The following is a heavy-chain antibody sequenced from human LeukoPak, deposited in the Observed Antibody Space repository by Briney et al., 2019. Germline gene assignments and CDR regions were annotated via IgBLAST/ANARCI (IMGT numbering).Heavy chain of an antibody. CDR2: IYYSGST. V-gene: IGHV4-39*01. CDR3: ARPVSAYCGGDCSDY. J-gene: IGHJ4*02. CDR1: GGSISSSSYY. D-gene: IGHD2-21*01. Sequence: SETLSLTCTVSGGSISSSSYYWGWIRQPPGKGLEWIGSIYYSGSTYYNPSLKSRVTITVDTSKNQFSLKLSSVTAADTAVYYCARPVSAYCGGDCSDYWGQGTLVTVSS.